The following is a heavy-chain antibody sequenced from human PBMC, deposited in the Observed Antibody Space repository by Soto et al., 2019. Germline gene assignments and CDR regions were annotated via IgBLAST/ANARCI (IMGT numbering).Heavy chain of an antibody. CDR1: GDSVGSPSYY. CDR2: IYYSGST. J-gene: IGHJ5*02. D-gene: IGHD2-15*01. CDR3: ERQIGRGWLAP. V-gene: IGHV4-39*01. Sequence: SETLSLTCPVSGDSVGSPSYYWGWIRQPPGEGLEWIGSIYYSGSTYVKPSLRSRVTISVDVSKSQFSLKLFSVTAADTAVYFCERQIGRGWLAPWGQGVIVTV.